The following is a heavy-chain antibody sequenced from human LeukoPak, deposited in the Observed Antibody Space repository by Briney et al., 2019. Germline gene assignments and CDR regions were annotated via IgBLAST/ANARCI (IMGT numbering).Heavy chain of an antibody. D-gene: IGHD1-26*01. CDR1: GLTFSDYY. CDR2: ISSSGSTI. J-gene: IGHJ2*01. Sequence: GGSLRLSCAASGLTFSDYYMSWIRQAPGKGLEWVSYISSSGSTIYYADSVKGRFTISRHNSKNTLYLQMNSLRAEDTAVYYCARDRVQWPADWYFDLWGRGTLVTVSS. V-gene: IGHV3-11*01. CDR3: ARDRVQWPADWYFDL.